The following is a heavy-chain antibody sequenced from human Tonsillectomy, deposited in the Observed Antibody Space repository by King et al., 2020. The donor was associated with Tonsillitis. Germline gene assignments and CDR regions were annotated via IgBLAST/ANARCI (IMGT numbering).Heavy chain of an antibody. Sequence: VQLQESGPGLVKPSETLSLTCTVSGGSVSSVSNYWSWIRQPPGKGLEWIGYFYYIGSTKYNPSLESRVSISVDTSKNLFSLRLTSVTAADTAVYFCARGLVTQIFDAFDMWGQGTLVTVSS. V-gene: IGHV4-61*01. CDR1: GGSVSSVSNY. CDR2: FYYIGST. D-gene: IGHD2-21*02. J-gene: IGHJ3*02. CDR3: ARGLVTQIFDAFDM.